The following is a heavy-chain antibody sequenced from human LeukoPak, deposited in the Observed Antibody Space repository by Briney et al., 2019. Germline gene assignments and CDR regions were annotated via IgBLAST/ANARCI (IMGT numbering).Heavy chain of an antibody. V-gene: IGHV1-18*01. D-gene: IGHD3-22*01. CDR3: ARDYYDSSCYNWFDP. Sequence: ASVKVSCKASGYTFTSYGIIWVRQAPGQGLEWMGWISAYNGNTNYAQKLQGRVTMTTDTSTSTAYMELRSLRSDDTAVYYCARDYYDSSCYNWFDPWGQGTLVTVSS. J-gene: IGHJ5*02. CDR2: ISAYNGNT. CDR1: GYTFTSYG.